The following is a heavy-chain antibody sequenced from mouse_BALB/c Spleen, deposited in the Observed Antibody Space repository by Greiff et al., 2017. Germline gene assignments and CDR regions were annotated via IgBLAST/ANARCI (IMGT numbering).Heavy chain of an antibody. CDR1: GFSLTGYG. V-gene: IGHV2-6-7*01. D-gene: IGHD2-4*01. J-gene: IGHJ4*01. Sequence: VQLVESGPGLVAPSQSLSITCTVSGFSLTGYGVNWVRQPPGKGLEWLGMIWGDGSTDYNSALKSRLSISKDNSKSQVFFKMNSLQANDTAIYYCARIPPMITTKGYAMDYWGQGTSVTVSS. CDR3: ARIPPMITTKGYAMDY. CDR2: IWGDGST.